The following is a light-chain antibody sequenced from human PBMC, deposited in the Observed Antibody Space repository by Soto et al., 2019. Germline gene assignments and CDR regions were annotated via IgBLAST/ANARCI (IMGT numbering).Light chain of an antibody. Sequence: DIQMTQSPSTLSASVGDRVTITCRASQSISWWLAWYQQKPGKAPNLLIYDASNLGSGVPSRFSGSGSGTEFTLTISSLQPDDFATYYCHQYNSWTFGQGTKVDIK. J-gene: IGKJ1*01. V-gene: IGKV1-5*01. CDR1: QSISWW. CDR3: HQYNSWT. CDR2: DAS.